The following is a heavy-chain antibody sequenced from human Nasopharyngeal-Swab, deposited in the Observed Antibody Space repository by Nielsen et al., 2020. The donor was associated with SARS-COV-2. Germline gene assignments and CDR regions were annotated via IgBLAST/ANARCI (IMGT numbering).Heavy chain of an antibody. CDR2: IIPMFNSA. CDR3: ARDPAFDYDFWSAYYPIGHYYYMDV. D-gene: IGHD3-3*01. J-gene: IGHJ6*03. V-gene: IGHV1-69*06. Sequence: WARQAPGQGREWLGVIIPMFNSANYAQKFQGRITIAADKPSSTAYMELSSLRSEDTAVYYCARDPAFDYDFWSAYYPIGHYYYMDVWGKGTTVTVSS.